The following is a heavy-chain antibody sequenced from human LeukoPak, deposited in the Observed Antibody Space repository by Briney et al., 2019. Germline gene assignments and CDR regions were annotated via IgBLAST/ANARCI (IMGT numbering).Heavy chain of an antibody. V-gene: IGHV4-39*01. J-gene: IGHJ6*03. CDR2: IHYSGST. CDR3: ARQYYYYYMDV. Sequence: SETLSLTCTVSGDSISSNNYSWGWIRQPPGKGLEWIGSIHYSGSTYYNPSLKSRVTISVDTSKNQFSLQLSSVTAADTASYYCARQYYYYYMDVWGKGTAVTVSS. CDR1: GDSISSNNYS.